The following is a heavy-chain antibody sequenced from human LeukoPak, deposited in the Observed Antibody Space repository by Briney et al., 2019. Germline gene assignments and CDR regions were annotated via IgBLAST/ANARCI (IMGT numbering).Heavy chain of an antibody. CDR2: IYYSGST. D-gene: IGHD5-18*01. CDR1: GGSISSSSYY. CDR3: ARQYGYSYGYSYGWFDP. V-gene: IGHV4-39*01. Sequence: SKTLSLTCTVSGGSISSSSYYWGWIRQPPGKGLEWIGSIYYSGSTYYNPPLKSRVTISVDTSKNQFSLKLSSVTAADTAVYYCARQYGYSYGYSYGWFDPWGQGTLVTVSS. J-gene: IGHJ5*02.